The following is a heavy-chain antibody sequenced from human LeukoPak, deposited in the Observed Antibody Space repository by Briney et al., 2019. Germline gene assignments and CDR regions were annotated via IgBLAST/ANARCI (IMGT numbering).Heavy chain of an antibody. Sequence: GGSLRLSCAASGFTFSIYAMSWVRQAPGKGLEWVSAIVGSGGRTYYADSVKGRFTISRDNSKNTLYLQMNSLRAEDTAVYYCAKARPVEWELSYIYQDFDYWGQGTLVTVSS. D-gene: IGHD3-3*01. V-gene: IGHV3-23*01. CDR3: AKARPVEWELSYIYQDFDY. J-gene: IGHJ4*02. CDR2: IVGSGGRT. CDR1: GFTFSIYA.